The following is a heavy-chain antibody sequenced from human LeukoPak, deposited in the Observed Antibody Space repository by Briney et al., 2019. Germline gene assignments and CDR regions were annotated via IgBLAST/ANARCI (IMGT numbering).Heavy chain of an antibody. CDR1: GGFISSYY. CDR2: IYTSGST. CDR3: ARLRRSRLAEFDY. D-gene: IGHD3-3*02. V-gene: IGHV4-4*07. Sequence: SETLSLTCTVSGGFISSYYWSWIRQPAGKGLECIGRIYTSGSTNYNPSLKSRVTMSLDTSKNQFSLKLSSVTAADTAVYYCARLRRSRLAEFDYWGQGTLVTVSS. J-gene: IGHJ4*02.